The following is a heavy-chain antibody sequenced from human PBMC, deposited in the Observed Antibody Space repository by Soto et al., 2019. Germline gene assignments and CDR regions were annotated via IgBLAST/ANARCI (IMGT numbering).Heavy chain of an antibody. CDR1: GYIFTSYG. D-gene: IGHD3-22*01. CDR3: GKTYYSDSRGPGDIDP. CDR2: INPYSGNT. J-gene: IGHJ5*02. V-gene: IGHV1-18*04. Sequence: QVQLVQSGAEERKSGASVKVACKASGYIFTSYGISWVRQAPGQGLEWMGWINPYSGNTNYAQKLRGRVTMTTDTSTSTAYMELRNLRSDDTAIYYCGKTYYSDSRGPGDIDPWGQGTLVTVSS.